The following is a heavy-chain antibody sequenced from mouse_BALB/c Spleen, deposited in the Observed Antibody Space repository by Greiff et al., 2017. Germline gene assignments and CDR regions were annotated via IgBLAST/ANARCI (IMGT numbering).Heavy chain of an antibody. D-gene: IGHD4-1*01. CDR3: ANWDCFAY. CDR1: GYTFTSYW. J-gene: IGHJ3*01. CDR2: INPSNGRT. Sequence: QVQLQQPGAELVKPGASVKLSCKASGYTFTSYWMHWVKQRPGQGLEWIGEINPSNGRTNYNEKFKSKATLTVDKSSSTAYMQLSSLTSEDSAVYYCANWDCFAYWGQGTLVTVSA. V-gene: IGHV1S81*02.